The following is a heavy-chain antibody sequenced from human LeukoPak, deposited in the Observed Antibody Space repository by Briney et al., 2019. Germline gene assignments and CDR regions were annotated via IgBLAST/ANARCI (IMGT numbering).Heavy chain of an antibody. Sequence: SEPLSLTCTVSGGSISDYYWNWIRQPPGKGLEWIGYIYYSGSTTYNPSLKSRVTMSVDTAKNQFSLKLRSVTAADTAVYFCARGDFCSKSNCYLRPMDVWGKGTTLTVSS. CDR1: GGSISDYY. D-gene: IGHD3-3*01. V-gene: IGHV4-59*01. CDR2: IYYSGST. J-gene: IGHJ6*03. CDR3: ARGDFCSKSNCYLRPMDV.